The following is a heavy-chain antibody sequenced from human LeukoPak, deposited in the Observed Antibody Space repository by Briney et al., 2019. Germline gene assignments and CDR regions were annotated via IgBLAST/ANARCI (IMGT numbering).Heavy chain of an antibody. CDR2: MNPTSGNT. J-gene: IGHJ6*03. Sequence: ASVKVSCKASDHTFTRNGISWVRQAPGQGLEWMGWMNPTSGNTGYAQEFRGRVTITMSPSISTAYMELSSLRSEDTAVYYCARAPPSNTPDYYMDVWGKGTTVTVSS. CDR3: ARAPPSNTPDYYMDV. CDR1: DHTFTRNG. V-gene: IGHV1-8*03.